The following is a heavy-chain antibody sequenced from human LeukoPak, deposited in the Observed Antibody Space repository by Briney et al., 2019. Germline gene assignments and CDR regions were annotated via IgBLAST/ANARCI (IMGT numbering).Heavy chain of an antibody. D-gene: IGHD6-19*01. Sequence: PGRSLRLSCAASGFTFDDYAMHWVRQAPGKGLEWVSGISWNSGSIGYADSVKGRFTISRDNSKNTLYLQMNSLRAEDTAVYYCARECGSGWYRDFDYWGQGTLVTVSS. J-gene: IGHJ4*02. CDR3: ARECGSGWYRDFDY. V-gene: IGHV3-9*01. CDR1: GFTFDDYA. CDR2: ISWNSGSI.